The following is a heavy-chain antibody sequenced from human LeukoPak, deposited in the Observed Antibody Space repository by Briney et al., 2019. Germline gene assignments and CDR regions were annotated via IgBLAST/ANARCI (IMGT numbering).Heavy chain of an antibody. D-gene: IGHD1-1*01. CDR2: INQDGSEI. CDR1: AFTYINYW. V-gene: IGHV3-7*01. Sequence: GGSLRLSCAAAAFTYINYWMSCVRQAPGKWLEWVANINQDGSEIYYVDSVKGRFTISRYNAKNSLYLQINSLRAEDTAVYYCARDQGSRTVVRTTNWDFDQWGRGTLVTVSS. CDR3: ARDQGSRTVVRTTNWDFDQ. J-gene: IGHJ2*01.